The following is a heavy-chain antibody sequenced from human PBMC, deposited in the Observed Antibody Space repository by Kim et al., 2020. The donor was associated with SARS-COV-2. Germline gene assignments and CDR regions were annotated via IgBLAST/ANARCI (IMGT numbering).Heavy chain of an antibody. J-gene: IGHJ6*02. V-gene: IGHV3-21*01. Sequence: GGSLRLSCAASGFTFSSYSMNWVRQAPGKGLEWVSSISSSSSYIYYADSVKGRFTISRDNAKNSLYLQMNSLRAEDTAVYYCAREIPLYSSGGMDVWGQGTTVTVSS. D-gene: IGHD6-25*01. CDR1: GFTFSSYS. CDR2: ISSSSSYI. CDR3: AREIPLYSSGGMDV.